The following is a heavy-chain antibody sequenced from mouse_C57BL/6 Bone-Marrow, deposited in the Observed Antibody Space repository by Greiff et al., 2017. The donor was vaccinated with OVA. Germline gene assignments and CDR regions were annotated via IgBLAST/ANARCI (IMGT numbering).Heavy chain of an antibody. D-gene: IGHD1-1*01. Sequence: EVHLVESGGGLVNPGGSLKLSCAASGFTFSSYAMSWVRQTPEKRLEWVATISDGGSYTYYPDNVKGRFTISRDNAKNNLYLQMSHLKSEDTAMYYCARASITTVVSNWYFDVWGTGTTVTVSS. V-gene: IGHV5-4*01. CDR1: GFTFSSYA. CDR2: ISDGGSYT. J-gene: IGHJ1*03. CDR3: ARASITTVVSNWYFDV.